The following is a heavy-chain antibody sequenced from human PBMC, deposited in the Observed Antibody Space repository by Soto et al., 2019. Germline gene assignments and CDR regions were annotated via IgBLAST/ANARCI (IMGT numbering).Heavy chain of an antibody. CDR2: IKQDGSEK. Sequence: GGSLRLSCAASGFTFSSYWMSWVRQAPGKGLEWVANIKQDGSEKYYVDSVKGRFTISRDNAKNSLYLQMNSLRAEDTAVYYCARGTAIFGVVTEGPFDYWGQGTLVTVSS. V-gene: IGHV3-7*01. CDR3: ARGTAIFGVVTEGPFDY. J-gene: IGHJ4*02. D-gene: IGHD3-3*01. CDR1: GFTFSSYW.